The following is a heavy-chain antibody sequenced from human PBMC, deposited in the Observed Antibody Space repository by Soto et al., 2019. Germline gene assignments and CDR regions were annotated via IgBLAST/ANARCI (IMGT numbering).Heavy chain of an antibody. CDR1: GGSISSYY. J-gene: IGHJ4*02. V-gene: IGHV4-4*07. CDR2: IYTSGST. Sequence: SETLTLTCTVSGGSISSYYWSWIRQPAGKGLEWIGRIYTSGSTNYNPSLKSRVTMSVDTSKNQFSLKLSSVTAADTAVYYCARACSSNSCYDVFDYWGQGTLVTVSS. CDR3: ARACSSNSCYDVFDY. D-gene: IGHD2-2*01.